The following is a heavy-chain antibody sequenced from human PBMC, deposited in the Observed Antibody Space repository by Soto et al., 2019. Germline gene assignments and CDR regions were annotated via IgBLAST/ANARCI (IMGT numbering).Heavy chain of an antibody. CDR3: AREVSGSYDDYYGMDV. V-gene: IGHV4-59*01. D-gene: IGHD1-26*01. CDR2: IYYSGST. J-gene: IGHJ6*02. Sequence: SETLSLTCTVSGGSISSYYWSWIRQPPGKGLEWIGYIYYSGSTNYNPSLKSRVTISVDTSKNQFSLKLSSVTAADTAVYYCAREVSGSYDDYYGMDVWGQGTTVTVSS. CDR1: GGSISSYY.